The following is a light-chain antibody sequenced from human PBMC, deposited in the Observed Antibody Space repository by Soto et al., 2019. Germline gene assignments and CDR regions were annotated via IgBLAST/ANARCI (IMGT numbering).Light chain of an antibody. Sequence: EIMLTQSPATLSLSPGDTATLSCRASQSLGSDLAWYQQKPGQAPRLLIFGASARPTGIPARISGSGSGTEFTLTISALEPEDFAVYYCQERSHWTFGRGTKVDIK. CDR2: GAS. J-gene: IGKJ1*01. CDR1: QSLGSD. CDR3: QERSHWT. V-gene: IGKV3-11*01.